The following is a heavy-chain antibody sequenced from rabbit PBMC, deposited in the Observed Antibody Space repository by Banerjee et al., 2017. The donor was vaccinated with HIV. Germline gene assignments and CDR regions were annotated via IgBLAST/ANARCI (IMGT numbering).Heavy chain of an antibody. D-gene: IGHD2-1*01. CDR2: IYAGSSGST. V-gene: IGHV1S45*01. CDR1: GIDFSGAYY. Sequence: QQQLEESGGGLVKPGGTLTLTCKASGIDFSGAYYMCWVRQAPGKGLEWIACIYAGSSGSTYYANWAKGRFTISKTSSTTVTLQMNSLTAADTATYFCARGVDYGGVGYGDYGMDLWGQGTLVTVS. CDR3: ARGVDYGGVGYGDYGMDL. J-gene: IGHJ6*01.